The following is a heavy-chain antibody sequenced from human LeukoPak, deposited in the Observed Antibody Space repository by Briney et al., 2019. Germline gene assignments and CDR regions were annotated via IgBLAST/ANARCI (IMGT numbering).Heavy chain of an antibody. Sequence: HSGGSLRLSCAASGFTFSSYSMNWARQAPGKGLEWVSYISSSSSTIYYADSVKGRFTMSRDNSKNTLYIQMNNLRAEDTAVYYCARGGEWELLIDYWGQGTLVTVSS. V-gene: IGHV3-48*01. CDR1: GFTFSSYS. CDR2: ISSSSSTI. J-gene: IGHJ4*02. D-gene: IGHD1-26*01. CDR3: ARGGEWELLIDY.